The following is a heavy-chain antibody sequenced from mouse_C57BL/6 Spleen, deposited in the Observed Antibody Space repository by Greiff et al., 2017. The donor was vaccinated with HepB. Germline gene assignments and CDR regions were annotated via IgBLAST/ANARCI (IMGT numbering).Heavy chain of an antibody. J-gene: IGHJ2*01. V-gene: IGHV1-4*01. CDR3: AREKEFFDY. CDR2: INPSSGYT. Sequence: QVQLKESGAELARPGASVKMSCKASGYTFTSYTMHWVKQRPGQGLEWIGYINPSSGYTKYNQKFKDKATLTADKSSSTAYMQLSSLTSEDSAVYYCAREKEFFDYWGQGTTLTVSS. CDR1: GYTFTSYT.